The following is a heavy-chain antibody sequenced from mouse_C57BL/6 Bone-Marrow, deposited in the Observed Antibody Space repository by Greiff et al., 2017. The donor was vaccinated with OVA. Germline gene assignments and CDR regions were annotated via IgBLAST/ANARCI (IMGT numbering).Heavy chain of an antibody. Sequence: VQLQQPGAELVKPGASVKVSCKASGYTFTSYWMHWVKQRPGQGLEWIGRIHPSDSDTNYNQKFKGKATLTVDKSSSTAYMQLRSLTSADSAVYYCAIRGGYDSGTAWFAYWGQGTLVTVSA. CDR2: IHPSDSDT. CDR3: AIRGGYDSGTAWFAY. D-gene: IGHD2-2*01. V-gene: IGHV1-74*01. J-gene: IGHJ3*01. CDR1: GYTFTSYW.